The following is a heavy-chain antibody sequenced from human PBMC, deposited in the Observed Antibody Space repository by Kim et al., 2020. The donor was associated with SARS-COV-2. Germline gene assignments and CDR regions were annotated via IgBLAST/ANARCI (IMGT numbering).Heavy chain of an antibody. J-gene: IGHJ4*02. V-gene: IGHV3-66*01. Sequence: SVKGRVTISRDNSKNTLYLQMSSLRAEDTAVYYCARDQGGFGDYRVAGVYWGQGTLVTVSS. D-gene: IGHD3-10*01. CDR3: ARDQGGFGDYRVAGVY.